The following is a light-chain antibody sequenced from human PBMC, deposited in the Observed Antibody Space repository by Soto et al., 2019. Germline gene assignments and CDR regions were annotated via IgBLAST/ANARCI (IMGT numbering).Light chain of an antibody. CDR1: QSVLHTSYNKNY. J-gene: IGKJ4*01. CDR3: QQSYSSPLT. Sequence: DIVMTQSPDSLAVSLGERATINCKSSQSVLHTSYNKNYLAWYQQKPGHPPKVLIYWASTRESGVPGRFSGSGSGTDFTLTNSDLQAEDVAVYYSQQSYSSPLTVGGGTKVEIK. CDR2: WAS. V-gene: IGKV4-1*01.